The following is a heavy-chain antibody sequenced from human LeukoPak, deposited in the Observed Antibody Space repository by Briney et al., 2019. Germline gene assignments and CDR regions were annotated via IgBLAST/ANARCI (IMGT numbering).Heavy chain of an antibody. V-gene: IGHV1-69*04. D-gene: IGHD3-22*01. CDR1: GGTFSSYA. CDR2: IIPILGIA. CDR3: ARLGDSSGSY. J-gene: IGHJ4*02. Sequence: ASVKVSCKASGGTFSSYAISWVRQAPGQGLEWMGRIIPILGIANYAQKFQGGVTITADKSTSTAYMELSSLRSEDTAVYYCARLGDSSGSYWGQGTLVTVSS.